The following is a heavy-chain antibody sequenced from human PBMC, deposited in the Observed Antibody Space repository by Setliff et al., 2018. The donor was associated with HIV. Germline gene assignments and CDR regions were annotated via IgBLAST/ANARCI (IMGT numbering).Heavy chain of an antibody. J-gene: IGHJ6*03. CDR3: ARAYYYYYMDV. CDR2: INHSGST. CDR1: GGSLSGHY. Sequence: SETLSLTCAVYGGSLSGHYWSWIRQPPGKGLEWIGEINHSGSTNYNPSLKSRVSISVDTSKNQFSLKLSSVTAADTAVYYCARAYYYYYMDVWGKGTTGTVS. V-gene: IGHV4-34*01.